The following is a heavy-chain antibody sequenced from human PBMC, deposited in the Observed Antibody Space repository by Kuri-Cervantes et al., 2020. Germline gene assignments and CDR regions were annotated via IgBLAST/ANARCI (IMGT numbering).Heavy chain of an antibody. Sequence: ASVKVSCKASGGTFSSYAMHWVRQAPGQGLEWMGIINPSGGSTSYAQKFQGRVTMTRDTSTSTVYMELSSLRSEDTAVYYRARAGGEATDVFDYWGQGTLVTVSS. J-gene: IGHJ4*02. CDR3: ARAGGEATDVFDY. V-gene: IGHV1-46*01. CDR1: GGTFSSYA. CDR2: INPSGGST. D-gene: IGHD3-16*01.